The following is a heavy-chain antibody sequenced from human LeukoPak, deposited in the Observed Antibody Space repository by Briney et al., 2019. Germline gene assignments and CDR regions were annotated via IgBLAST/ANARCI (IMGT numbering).Heavy chain of an antibody. J-gene: IGHJ4*02. CDR1: GFTFSSYW. CDR2: INSDGSST. CDR3: ARSTGTTYDY. D-gene: IGHD1-7*01. Sequence: PGGSLRLPCAASGFTFSSYWMHWVRQAPGKGLVWVSRINSDGSSTIYADAVKGRFTISRDNAKNTLYLQMNSLRAEDTAVYYCARSTGTTYDYWGQGTLVTVSS. V-gene: IGHV3-74*01.